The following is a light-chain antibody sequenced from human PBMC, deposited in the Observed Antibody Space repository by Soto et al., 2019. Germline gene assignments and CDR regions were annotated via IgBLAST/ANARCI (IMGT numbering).Light chain of an antibody. CDR3: QSYDSSLSGVI. Sequence: QSALTQPPSVSGAPGLRVTISCTGTRSNIGAGYDVHWYQQLPGTAPKPLIYGNSNRPLGVPDRFSGSKSGTSASLAITGLQAEDEADYYCQSYDSSLSGVIFGGGTKLTVL. CDR1: RSNIGAGYD. J-gene: IGLJ2*01. CDR2: GNS. V-gene: IGLV1-40*01.